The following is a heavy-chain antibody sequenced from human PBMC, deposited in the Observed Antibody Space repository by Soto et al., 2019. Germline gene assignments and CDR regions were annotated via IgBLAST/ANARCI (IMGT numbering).Heavy chain of an antibody. Sequence: QVRLEESGGGVVQPGRSLRLSCASSGFTFGVYKMQWVRQAPGKGLECVSVISYDGGNEYYADSVKGRFTISRDNSENKLFLQMNSLRPEDSGVYYCATGHRGLTGLPAVITAPGSFDPWGQGAQVSVSS. V-gene: IGHV3-30*03. J-gene: IGHJ5*01. CDR2: ISYDGGNE. CDR3: ATGHRGLTGLPAVITAPGSFDP. CDR1: GFTFGVYK. D-gene: IGHD3-22*01.